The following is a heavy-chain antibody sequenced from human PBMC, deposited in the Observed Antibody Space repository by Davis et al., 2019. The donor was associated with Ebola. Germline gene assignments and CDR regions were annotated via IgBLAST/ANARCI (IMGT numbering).Heavy chain of an antibody. D-gene: IGHD1-14*01. V-gene: IGHV3-23*01. CDR1: GFTFKTYG. CDR3: ARRYYRALQEDKFDY. Sequence: GESLKISCVASGFTFKTYGMNWVRQTPGKGLEWVSTLVGGGGSAYYPDSLTGRFTVSRDNSKNPLYLQLNSLRAEDTAVYYCARRYYRALQEDKFDYWGQGTLVTVSS. CDR2: LVGGGGSA. J-gene: IGHJ4*02.